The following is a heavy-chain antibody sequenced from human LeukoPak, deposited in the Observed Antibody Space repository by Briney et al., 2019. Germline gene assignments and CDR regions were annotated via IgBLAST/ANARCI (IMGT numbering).Heavy chain of an antibody. D-gene: IGHD4-17*01. CDR1: GYTFTSYD. V-gene: IGHV1-8*03. J-gene: IGHJ4*02. Sequence: ASVKVSCKASGYTFTSYDINWVRQATGQGLEWMGWMNPNSGTTGYAQKFQGRVTITRNTSISTAYMELSSLRSEDTAVYYCARGWGDYNEPVVYWGQGTLVTVSS. CDR3: ARGWGDYNEPVVY. CDR2: MNPNSGTT.